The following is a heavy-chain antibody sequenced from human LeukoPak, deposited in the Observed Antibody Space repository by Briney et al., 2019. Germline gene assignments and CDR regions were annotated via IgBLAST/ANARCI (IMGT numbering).Heavy chain of an antibody. D-gene: IGHD3-9*01. CDR1: GGTFSKYT. CDR2: ITPLFGTA. V-gene: IGHV1-69*13. CDR3: ARDLLLVMRSHYYYGMDV. J-gene: IGHJ6*02. Sequence: GASVKVSCKASGGTFSKYTISWVRQRPGQGLEWMGGITPLFGTANYAQKFQGRVTITADESTSTAYMELSSLRSEDTAVYYCARDLLLVMRSHYYYGMDVWGQGTTVTVSS.